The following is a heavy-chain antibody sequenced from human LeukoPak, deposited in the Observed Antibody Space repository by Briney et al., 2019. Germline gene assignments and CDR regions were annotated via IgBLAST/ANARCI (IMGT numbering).Heavy chain of an antibody. V-gene: IGHV4-59*01. CDR2: IYYSGST. CDR3: ARVPPDYNDLHDALNL. Sequence: SETLSLTCTVSGGSIGSYYWSWIRQPPGKGLEWIGYIYYSGSTNYNPSLTSRVTISVDTSKNQFSLKLTSVTAADTAVYYCARVPPDYNDLHDALNLWGQGTVVTVSS. J-gene: IGHJ3*01. CDR1: GGSIGSYY. D-gene: IGHD4-17*01.